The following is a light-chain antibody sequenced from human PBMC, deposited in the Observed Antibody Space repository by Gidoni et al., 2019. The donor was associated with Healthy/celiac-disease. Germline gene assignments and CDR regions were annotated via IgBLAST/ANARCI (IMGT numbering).Light chain of an antibody. CDR3: QQYNNWPTWT. V-gene: IGKV3-15*01. CDR1: QSVSSN. Sequence: VMTQSPATLSVSPGERATLSCRASQSVSSNLAWYQQKPGQAPRLLIYGASTRATGIPSRFSGSGSGTEFTLTISSLQSEDFAVYYCQQYNNWPTWTFGQGTKVEIK. J-gene: IGKJ1*01. CDR2: GAS.